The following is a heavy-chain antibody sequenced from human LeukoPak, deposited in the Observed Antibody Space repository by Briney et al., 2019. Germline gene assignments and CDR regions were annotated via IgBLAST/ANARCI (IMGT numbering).Heavy chain of an antibody. Sequence: GGSLRLSCAASGFTFSTYWMHWVRQAPGKGLVWVSGIKPDVTTTNYADSVKGRFTISRDNAKNTLFLQMNSLRAEDTAVYYCARSRFCTSGGCYYDFWGQGSLVTVSS. V-gene: IGHV3-74*01. D-gene: IGHD2-8*01. CDR3: ARSRFCTSGGCYYDF. J-gene: IGHJ4*02. CDR1: GFTFSTYW. CDR2: IKPDVTTT.